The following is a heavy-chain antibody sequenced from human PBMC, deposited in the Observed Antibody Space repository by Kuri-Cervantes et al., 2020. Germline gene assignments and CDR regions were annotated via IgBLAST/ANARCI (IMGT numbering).Heavy chain of an antibody. CDR1: GFTFSSYD. CDR3: ARDDEYSSSLLGY. V-gene: IGHV3-13*01. D-gene: IGHD6-6*01. J-gene: IGHJ4*02. Sequence: GGSLRLSCAASGFTFSSYDMHWVRQATGKGLEWVSAIGTAGDTYYPGSVKGRFTISRDNSKNTLYLQMNSLRAEDTAVYYCARDDEYSSSLLGYWGQGTLVTVSS. CDR2: IGTAGDT.